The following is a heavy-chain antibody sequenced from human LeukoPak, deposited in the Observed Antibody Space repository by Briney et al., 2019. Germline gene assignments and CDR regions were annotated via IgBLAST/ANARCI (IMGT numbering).Heavy chain of an antibody. J-gene: IGHJ4*01. CDR1: GLTFTTYA. V-gene: IGHV3-21*01. CDR2: IEPSGFTI. CDR3: ASGIRERGFDY. D-gene: IGHD1-1*01. Sequence: NPGGSLRLSCAASGLTFTTYAMNWVRQAPGRGLEWVSSIEPSGFTIFYANSVKGRFTISRDNAKNSLYLQMNSLRPDDTALYFCASGIRERGFDYWGHGTLVTVSS.